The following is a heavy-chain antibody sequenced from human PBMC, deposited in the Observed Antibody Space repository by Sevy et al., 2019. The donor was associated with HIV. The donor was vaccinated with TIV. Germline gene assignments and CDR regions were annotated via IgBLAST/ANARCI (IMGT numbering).Heavy chain of an antibody. J-gene: IGHJ4*02. CDR3: ARSPGSSSWYENFDY. CDR1: GYSFTSYW. CDR2: IYPGDSDT. V-gene: IGHV5-51*01. D-gene: IGHD6-13*01. Sequence: GESLKISCKGSGYSFTSYWIGWVRQMPGKGLEWMGIIYPGDSDTRYRPSFQGQVTISADKSISTAYLQWSSLKASDTAMYYCARSPGSSSWYENFDYWGQGTLVTVSS.